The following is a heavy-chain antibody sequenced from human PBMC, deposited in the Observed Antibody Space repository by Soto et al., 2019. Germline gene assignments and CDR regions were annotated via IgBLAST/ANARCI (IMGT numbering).Heavy chain of an antibody. D-gene: IGHD6-19*01. V-gene: IGHV3-33*03. J-gene: IGHJ1*01. CDR3: VIHFGHASGFYNYSNH. CDR1: GFSFSTYG. Sequence: QVQLVESGGGVVQPEGSLRLSCAASGFSFSTYGMHWVRQAPGKGLEWVAIIWYDGSNKYYADSVKGRFTVSRDNSKNSIYLQMNSLRGEDTAVYYCVIHFGHASGFYNYSNHWGQGTLVTVSS. CDR2: IWYDGSNK.